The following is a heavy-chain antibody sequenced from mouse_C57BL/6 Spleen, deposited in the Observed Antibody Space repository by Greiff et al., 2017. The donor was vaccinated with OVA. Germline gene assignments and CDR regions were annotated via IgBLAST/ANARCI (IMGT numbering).Heavy chain of an antibody. Sequence: EVQLVESGPELVKPGASVKISCKASGYSFTGYYMNWVKQSPEKSLEWIGEINPSTGGTTYNQKFKAKATLTVDKSSSTAYMQLKSLTSEDSAVYYCARYDYDGLAMDYWGQGTSVTVSS. V-gene: IGHV1-42*01. D-gene: IGHD2-4*01. CDR2: INPSTGGT. CDR3: ARYDYDGLAMDY. J-gene: IGHJ4*01. CDR1: GYSFTGYY.